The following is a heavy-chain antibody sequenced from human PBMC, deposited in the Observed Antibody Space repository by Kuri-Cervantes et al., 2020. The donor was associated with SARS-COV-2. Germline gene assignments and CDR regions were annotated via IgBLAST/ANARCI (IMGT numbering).Heavy chain of an antibody. CDR1: GFAFINYG. CDR2: ISYDGYNK. D-gene: IGHD2-2*01. V-gene: IGHV3-30*03. Sequence: GGSLRLACTASGFAFINYGMNWVRQAPGKGLEWVAVISYDGYNKYYADSVKGRFTIARDNSKNTIYLKMNNLRPEDTAVYYCAVPVVPAAIFENWFDPWGQGTLVTVSS. CDR3: AVPVVPAAIFENWFDP. J-gene: IGHJ5*02.